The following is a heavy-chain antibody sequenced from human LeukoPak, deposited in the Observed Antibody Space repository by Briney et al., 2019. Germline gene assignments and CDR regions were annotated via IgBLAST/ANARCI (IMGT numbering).Heavy chain of an antibody. CDR2: INPNSGGT. Sequence: GASVKVSCKASGYTFTAFNIHWVRQAPGQGLEWMGWINPNSGGTNYAQKFQGRVTMTRDTSISTAYLDLSRLRSDDTAVYYCAKEADGYNYWGQGTLVTVSS. J-gene: IGHJ4*02. CDR1: GYTFTAFN. V-gene: IGHV1-2*02. D-gene: IGHD5-24*01. CDR3: AKEADGYNY.